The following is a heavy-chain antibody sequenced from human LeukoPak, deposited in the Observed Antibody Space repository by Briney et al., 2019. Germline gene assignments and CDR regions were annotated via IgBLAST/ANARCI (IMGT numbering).Heavy chain of an antibody. J-gene: IGHJ2*01. CDR2: INPNSGGT. V-gene: IGHV1-2*06. Sequence: ASVKVSCKASGYTFTGYYMHWVRQAPGQGLAWMGRINPNSGGTNYAQKFQGRVTMTRDTSISTAYMELSRLRSDDTAVYYCARATRTTVTARLHWYFDLWGRGTLVTVSS. D-gene: IGHD4-17*01. CDR1: GYTFTGYY. CDR3: ARATRTTVTARLHWYFDL.